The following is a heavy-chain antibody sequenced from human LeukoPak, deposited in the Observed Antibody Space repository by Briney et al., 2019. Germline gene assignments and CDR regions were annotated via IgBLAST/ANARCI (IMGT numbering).Heavy chain of an antibody. V-gene: IGHV3-23*01. Sequence: GGSLRLSCAASGFTFSSYAMSWVRQAPGKGLEWVSTFSGTSSTSYADAVKGRVTISRDNSRNTLYLQLNSLRVEDTAVYYCAKLKQWQPQRYFFEYWGQGALVTV. CDR2: FSGTSST. D-gene: IGHD6-19*01. CDR1: GFTFSSYA. CDR3: AKLKQWQPQRYFFEY. J-gene: IGHJ4*02.